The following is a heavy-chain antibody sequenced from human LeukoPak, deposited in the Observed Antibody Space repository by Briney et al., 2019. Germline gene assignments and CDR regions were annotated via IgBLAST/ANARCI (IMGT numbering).Heavy chain of an antibody. D-gene: IGHD3-3*01. V-gene: IGHV4-34*01. CDR1: GGSFSGYY. CDR2: INHSGST. J-gene: IGHJ6*03. Sequence: SETLSLTCAVSGGSFSGYYWSWIRQAPGKGLEWIGEINHSGSTNYNPSLKSRVTISTDTSKNQFSLKLTSVTAADTAMYYCAIAGVVTYHLYYFHMDVWGNGTTGTVSS. CDR3: AIAGVVTYHLYYFHMDV.